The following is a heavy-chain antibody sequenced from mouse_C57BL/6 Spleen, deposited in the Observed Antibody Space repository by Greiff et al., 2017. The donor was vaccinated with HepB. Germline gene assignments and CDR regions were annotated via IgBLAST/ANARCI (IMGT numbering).Heavy chain of an antibody. J-gene: IGHJ2*01. CDR2: IYPRSGNT. Sequence: VQLQQSGAELARPGASVKLSCKASGYTFTSYGISWVKQSTGQGLEWIGEIYPRSGNTYYNEKFKGKATLTADKSSSTAYMELRSLTSEDSAVYFCARGYDEGERYFDYWGQGTTLTVSS. CDR3: ARGYDEGERYFDY. CDR1: GYTFTSYG. D-gene: IGHD2-2*01. V-gene: IGHV1-81*01.